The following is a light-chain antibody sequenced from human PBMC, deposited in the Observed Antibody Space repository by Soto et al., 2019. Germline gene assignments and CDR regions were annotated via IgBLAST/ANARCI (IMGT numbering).Light chain of an antibody. J-gene: IGKJ4*01. CDR1: QSVRSN. Sequence: EIVMTQSPATLSVSPGERATLSCRARQSVRSNLAWYQQIPGQAPRLLIYDASTGATGIPARFRGSGSGTEFTLTIRSLQSEDFAVYYCQQYNEWPLTLGGGTKVDTK. CDR3: QQYNEWPLT. CDR2: DAS. V-gene: IGKV3-15*01.